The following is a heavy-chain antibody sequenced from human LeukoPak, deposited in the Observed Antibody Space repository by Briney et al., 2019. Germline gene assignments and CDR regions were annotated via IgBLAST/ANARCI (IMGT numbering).Heavy chain of an antibody. D-gene: IGHD4-11*01. CDR2: ISWNSGSI. V-gene: IGHV3-9*01. Sequence: PGGSLRLSCAASGFTFDDYAMHWVRQAPGKGLEWVSGISWNSGSIGYADSVKGRFTISRDNAKNSLYLQMNSLRAEDTALYYCAKDNHSTSGLHWFDPWGQGTLVTVSS. CDR3: AKDNHSTSGLHWFDP. J-gene: IGHJ5*02. CDR1: GFTFDDYA.